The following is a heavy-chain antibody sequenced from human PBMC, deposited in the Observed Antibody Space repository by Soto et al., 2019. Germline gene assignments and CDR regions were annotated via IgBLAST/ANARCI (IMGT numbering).Heavy chain of an antibody. CDR1: GCSISTYH. J-gene: IGHJ4*02. CDR3: ARDTYLYYGSGSYLYSFDY. CDR2: VYYTGST. V-gene: IGHV4-59*01. Sequence: PSETLSLTCTFSGCSISTYHWSWIRQPPGKGLEWIGYVYYTGSTNYNPSLKSRVTISVDTSNNQISLKLTSVTAADTAVYYCARDTYLYYGSGSYLYSFDYWGQGTLVTVSS. D-gene: IGHD3-10*01.